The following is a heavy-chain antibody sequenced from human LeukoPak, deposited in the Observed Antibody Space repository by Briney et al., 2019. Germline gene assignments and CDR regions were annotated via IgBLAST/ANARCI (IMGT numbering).Heavy chain of an antibody. Sequence: GGSLRLSCAASGFTFSSYGMHWVRQAPGKGLEWVAVISYDGSNKYYADSVKGRFTISRDNSKNTLCLQMNSLRAEDTAVYYCAKDLDYYDSSGYYDYWGQGTLVTVSS. CDR2: ISYDGSNK. CDR3: AKDLDYYDSSGYYDY. J-gene: IGHJ4*02. CDR1: GFTFSSYG. D-gene: IGHD3-22*01. V-gene: IGHV3-30*18.